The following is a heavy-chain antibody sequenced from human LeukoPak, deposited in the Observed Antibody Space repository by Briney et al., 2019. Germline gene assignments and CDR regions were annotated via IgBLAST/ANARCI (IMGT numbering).Heavy chain of an antibody. J-gene: IGHJ3*02. CDR1: GGTFSSYA. D-gene: IGHD5-12*01. V-gene: IGHV1-69*01. Sequence: GSSVKVSCKASGGTFSSYAISWVRQAPGQGLEWMGGIIPIFGTANYAQKFQGRVTITADESTSTAYMELSSLRSEDTAVYYCAGYNLGYDAAFDIWGQGTMVTVSS. CDR3: AGYNLGYDAAFDI. CDR2: IIPIFGTA.